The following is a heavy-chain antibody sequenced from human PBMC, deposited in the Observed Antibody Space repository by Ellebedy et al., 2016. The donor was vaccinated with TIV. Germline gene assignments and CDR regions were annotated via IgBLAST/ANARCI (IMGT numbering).Heavy chain of an antibody. D-gene: IGHD5-18*01. Sequence: AASVKVSCKASGYTFIGHFMHWVRQAPGQGLEWMGWINPNTGDTNYAQNFQGRVSMTRDTSLRTVYMEMSRLRSGDTAVYYCAIGGGGDTPMKFEYHYFGMDVWGQGTTVTVPS. CDR3: AIGGGGDTPMKFEYHYFGMDV. V-gene: IGHV1-2*02. CDR2: INPNTGDT. CDR1: GYTFIGHF. J-gene: IGHJ6*02.